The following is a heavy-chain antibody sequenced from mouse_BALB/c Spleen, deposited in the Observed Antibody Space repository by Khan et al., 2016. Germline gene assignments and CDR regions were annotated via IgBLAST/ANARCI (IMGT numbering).Heavy chain of an antibody. Sequence: EVELVESGGGLVKPGGSLKLSCAASGFTFSSYAMSWVRQTPEKRLEWVATISSGGTYTYYPDSVKGRFTISRDNAKNTLYLQMSSLRAEDTAMYYCTRDGTVPGFAYWGQGTLVTVS. V-gene: IGHV5-6-4*01. J-gene: IGHJ3*01. CDR1: GFTFSSYA. D-gene: IGHD1-1*01. CDR3: TRDGTVPGFAY. CDR2: ISSGGTYT.